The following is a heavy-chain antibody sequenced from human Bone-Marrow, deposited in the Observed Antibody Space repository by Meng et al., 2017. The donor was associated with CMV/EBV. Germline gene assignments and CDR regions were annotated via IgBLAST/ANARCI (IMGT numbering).Heavy chain of an antibody. CDR2: INSDGSST. CDR1: GFTFSSYW. CDR3: ARDLAYSSSFAYYYYYGMDV. D-gene: IGHD6-6*01. Sequence: GESLKISCAASGFTFSSYWMHWVRQAPGKGLVWVSRINSDGSSTSYAASVKGRFTISRDNAKNTLYLQMNSLRAEDTAVYYCARDLAYSSSFAYYYYYGMDVWGQGTTVTVSS. J-gene: IGHJ6*02. V-gene: IGHV3-74*01.